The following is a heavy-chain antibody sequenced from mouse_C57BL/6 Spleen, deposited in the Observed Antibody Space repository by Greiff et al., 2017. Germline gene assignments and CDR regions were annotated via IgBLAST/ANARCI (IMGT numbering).Heavy chain of an antibody. CDR3: ARHALYYGSSYGGYFDV. D-gene: IGHD1-1*01. V-gene: IGHV5-9*01. Sequence: EVQVVESGGGLVKPGGSLKLSCAASGFTFSSYTMSWVRQTPEKRLEWVATISGGGGNTYYPDSVKGRFTISRDNAKNTLYLQMSSLRSEDTALYYCARHALYYGSSYGGYFDVWGTGTTVTVSS. CDR2: ISGGGGNT. CDR1: GFTFSSYT. J-gene: IGHJ1*03.